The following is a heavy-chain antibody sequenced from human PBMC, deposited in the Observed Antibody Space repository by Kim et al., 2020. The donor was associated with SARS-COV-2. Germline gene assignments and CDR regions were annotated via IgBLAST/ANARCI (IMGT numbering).Heavy chain of an antibody. Sequence: QEFQGRVTITADKSTSTAYMGLSSLRSEDTAVYYCARADYYDSSGYYYNIWGQGTMVTVSS. V-gene: IGHV1-69*02. D-gene: IGHD3-22*01. J-gene: IGHJ3*02. CDR3: ARADYYDSSGYYYNI.